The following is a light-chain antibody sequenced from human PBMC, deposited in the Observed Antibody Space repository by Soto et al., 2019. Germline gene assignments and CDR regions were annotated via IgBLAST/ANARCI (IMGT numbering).Light chain of an antibody. Sequence: DVPMTQTPSSLSASVGDRVTITCRAIQGISNYLNWYQEKPGKAPRLLIYAASSLPSGVPPRFSGGGSGTDFTLTISSLLPEDFETYYCQQSYIAPWTFGQGTRLEIK. J-gene: IGKJ5*01. CDR3: QQSYIAPWT. CDR2: AAS. CDR1: QGISNY. V-gene: IGKV1-39*01.